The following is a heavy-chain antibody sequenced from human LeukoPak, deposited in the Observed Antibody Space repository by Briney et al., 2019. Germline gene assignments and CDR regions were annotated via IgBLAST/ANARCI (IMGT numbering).Heavy chain of an antibody. CDR2: ISSSSSYI. J-gene: IGHJ4*02. CDR3: ARLDFRSFDY. D-gene: IGHD2/OR15-2a*01. Sequence: GGSLRLSCAVSGFTFSSYSMNWVRQAPGKGLEWVSSISSSSSYIYYADSVKGRFTISRDNAKNSLYLQMNSLRAEDTAVYYCARLDFRSFDYWGQGTLVTVSS. V-gene: IGHV3-21*01. CDR1: GFTFSSYS.